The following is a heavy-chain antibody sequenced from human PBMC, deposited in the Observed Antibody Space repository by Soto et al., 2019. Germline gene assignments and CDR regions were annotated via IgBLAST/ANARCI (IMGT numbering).Heavy chain of an antibody. CDR1: GGSFSGYY. Sequence: PSETLSLTCAVYGGSFSGYYWSWIRQPPGKGLEWIGEINHSGSTNYNPSLKSRVTISVDTSKNQFSLKLSSVTAADTAVYYCARGGKLKTGTSRSNWFDPWGQGTLVTVYS. V-gene: IGHV4-34*01. CDR3: ARGGKLKTGTSRSNWFDP. D-gene: IGHD1-7*01. J-gene: IGHJ5*02. CDR2: INHSGST.